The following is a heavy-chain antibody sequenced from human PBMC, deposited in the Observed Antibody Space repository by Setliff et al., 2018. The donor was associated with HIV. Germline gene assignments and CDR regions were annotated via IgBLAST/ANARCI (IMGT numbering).Heavy chain of an antibody. D-gene: IGHD5-18*01. CDR2: IYYSGST. V-gene: IGHV4-39*02. CDR3: ARDGYSYGFFDY. J-gene: IGHJ4*02. CDR1: GGSISSSSYY. Sequence: PSETLSLTCTVSGGSISSSSYYWGWIRQPPGKGLEWIGSIYYSGSTYYNPSLKSRVTISVDTSKNQFSLKLSSVTAADTAVYYCARDGYSYGFFDYWGQGTLVTVSS.